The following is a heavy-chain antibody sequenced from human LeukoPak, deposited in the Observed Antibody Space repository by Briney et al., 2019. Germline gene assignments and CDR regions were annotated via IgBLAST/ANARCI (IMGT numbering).Heavy chain of an antibody. CDR3: ARDDRGIAALRNSYFYYMDV. J-gene: IGHJ6*03. CDR1: GGTFSSHA. D-gene: IGHD6-13*01. CDR2: IIPIFGTA. V-gene: IGHV1-69*13. Sequence: SVKVSCKASGGTFSSHAISWVRQAPGQGVEWVGGIIPIFGTADYAQKFQGRVTFTADESTSTAYMELSSLRSEDTALYYCARDDRGIAALRNSYFYYMDVWGKGTTVTVSS.